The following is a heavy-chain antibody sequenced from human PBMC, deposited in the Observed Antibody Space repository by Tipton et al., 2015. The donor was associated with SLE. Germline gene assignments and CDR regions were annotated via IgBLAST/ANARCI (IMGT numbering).Heavy chain of an antibody. Sequence: TLSLTCTVSGGSISSHYWSWIRQPPGKGLEWIGYIYYSGSTNYNPSLKSRVTISVDTSKNQFSLKLSSVTAADTAVYYCARTSIAGLGDAFDIWGQGTMVTV. CDR2: IYYSGST. CDR3: ARTSIAGLGDAFDI. CDR1: GGSISSHY. J-gene: IGHJ3*02. D-gene: IGHD6-6*01. V-gene: IGHV4-59*11.